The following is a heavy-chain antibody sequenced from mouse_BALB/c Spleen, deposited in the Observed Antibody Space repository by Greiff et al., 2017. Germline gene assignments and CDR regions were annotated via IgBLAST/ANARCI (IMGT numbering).Heavy chain of an antibody. J-gene: IGHJ3*01. Sequence: EVMLVESGGGLVKPGGSLKLSCAASGFTFSSYAMSWVRQSPEKRLEWVAEISSGGSYTYYPDTVTGRFTISRDNAKNTLYLQMSSLKSEDTAMYYCANKRLAYWGQGTLVTVSA. CDR1: GFTFSSYA. CDR2: ISSGGSYT. CDR3: ANKRLAY. V-gene: IGHV5-9-4*01.